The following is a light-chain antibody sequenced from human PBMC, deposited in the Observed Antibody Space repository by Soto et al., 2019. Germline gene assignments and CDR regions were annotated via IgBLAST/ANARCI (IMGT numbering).Light chain of an antibody. Sequence: EIVLTQSPGTLSLSPGERATLSCRASQSVSSSSLAWYQQKRGQAPRLLIHDASSRATGIPDRFSGSGSGTDFTLTISRLEPEDLAVYYCQKYGGSPRTFGPRTKVDIK. V-gene: IGKV3-20*01. CDR2: DAS. J-gene: IGKJ1*01. CDR3: QKYGGSPRT. CDR1: QSVSSSS.